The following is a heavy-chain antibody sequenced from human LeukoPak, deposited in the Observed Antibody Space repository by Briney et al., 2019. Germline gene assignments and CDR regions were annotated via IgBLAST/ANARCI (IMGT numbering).Heavy chain of an antibody. CDR1: GGSFSGYY. V-gene: IGHV4-34*01. CDR2: INHSGST. J-gene: IGHJ6*03. Sequence: SETLSLTCAVYGGSFSGYYWSWIRQPPGKGLEWIGEINHSGSTNYNASLKSRVTISVDTSKNQFSLKLSSVTAADTAVYYCARGSYRVVPAAALYYYYYMDVWGKGTTVTVSS. D-gene: IGHD2-2*01. CDR3: ARGSYRVVPAAALYYYYYMDV.